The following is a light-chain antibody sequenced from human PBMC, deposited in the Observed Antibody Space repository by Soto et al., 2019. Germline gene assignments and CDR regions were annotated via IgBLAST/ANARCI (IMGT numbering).Light chain of an antibody. CDR1: QTVLDSSNNKDY. J-gene: IGKJ1*01. CDR3: QQYGSSPQT. CDR2: AAS. V-gene: IGKV4-1*01. Sequence: DIVMTQSPDSLAVSLGERATINCKSSQTVLDSSNNKDYLGWYQQKPGQVPRLLIYAASSRATGIPDRFSGSGSGTDFTLTISRLEPEDFAVYYCQQYGSSPQTFGQGTKVDIK.